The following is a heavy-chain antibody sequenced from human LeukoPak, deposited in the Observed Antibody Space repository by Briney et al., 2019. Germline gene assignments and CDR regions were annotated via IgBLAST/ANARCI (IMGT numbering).Heavy chain of an antibody. CDR3: ARADAAMDPFDY. J-gene: IGHJ4*02. Sequence: SETLSLTCTVSGGSINSDTYYWTWIRQPAGKGLEWLGRIYTSGSTNYNPSLKSRITISIDTSKNQFSLKLTSVTAADTAVYYCARADAAMDPFDYWGQGTLVTVSS. CDR1: GGSINSDTYY. D-gene: IGHD5-18*01. CDR2: IYTSGST. V-gene: IGHV4-61*02.